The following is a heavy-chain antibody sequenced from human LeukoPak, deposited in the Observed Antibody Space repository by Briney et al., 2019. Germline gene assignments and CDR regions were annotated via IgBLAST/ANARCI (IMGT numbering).Heavy chain of an antibody. CDR1: GGSISSGGYS. J-gene: IGHJ4*02. V-gene: IGHV4-30-2*01. CDR3: ARNFDY. Sequence: SETLSLTCAVSGGSISSGGYSWSWIRRPPGKGLEWIGYIYHSGSTYYNPSLKSRVTISVDRSKSQFSLKLSSVTAADTAVYYCARNFDYWGQGTLVTVSS. CDR2: IYHSGST.